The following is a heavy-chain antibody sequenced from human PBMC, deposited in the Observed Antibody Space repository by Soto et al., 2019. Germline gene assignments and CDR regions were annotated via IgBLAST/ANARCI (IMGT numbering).Heavy chain of an antibody. CDR3: ARYRSQNYYDSSGYSL. V-gene: IGHV1-8*01. J-gene: IGHJ6*02. Sequence: GASVKVSCKASGYTFTSYDINWVRQATGQGLEWMGWMNPNSANTGYAQKFQGRVTMTTDTSTSTAYMELRSLRSDDTAVYYCARYRSQNYYDSSGYSLRGQGTTVTVSS. CDR1: GYTFTSYD. D-gene: IGHD3-22*01. CDR2: MNPNSANT.